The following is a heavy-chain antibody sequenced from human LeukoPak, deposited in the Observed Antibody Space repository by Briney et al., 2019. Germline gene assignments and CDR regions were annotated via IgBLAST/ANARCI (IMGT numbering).Heavy chain of an antibody. CDR3: ARDPRSGSYPDWFDP. J-gene: IGHJ5*02. CDR2: ISSSSSTI. D-gene: IGHD1-26*01. V-gene: IGHV3-48*01. CDR1: GFTFSGYS. Sequence: GGSLRLSCAASGFTFSGYSMNWVRQAPGKGLEWVSYISSSSSTIHYADSVKGRFIISRDNAKNSLYLQMNGLRAEDTAVYYCARDPRSGSYPDWFDPWGQGTLVTVSS.